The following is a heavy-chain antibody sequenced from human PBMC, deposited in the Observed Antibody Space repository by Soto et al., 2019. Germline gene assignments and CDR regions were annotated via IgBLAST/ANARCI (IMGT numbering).Heavy chain of an antibody. CDR1: GFSIDDYS. V-gene: IGHV3-9*01. CDR3: AKSHVGMVIWPSWFFDL. Sequence: ESGGALVQPGQSLRLSCAASGFSIDDYSMHWVRQVPGKGLEWVSGISSNSYTIRYADSVQGRFTISRDNAKNSLDLHMNSLRPDDTALYFCAKSHVGMVIWPSWFFDLWGRGTLVTVS. CDR2: ISSNSYTI. D-gene: IGHD3-3*01. J-gene: IGHJ2*01.